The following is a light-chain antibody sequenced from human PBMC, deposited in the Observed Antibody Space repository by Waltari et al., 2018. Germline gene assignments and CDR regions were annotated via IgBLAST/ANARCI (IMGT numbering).Light chain of an antibody. CDR3: QQTYSLFT. CDR1: QRISTY. Sequence: DIQMTQSPSFLSASVGDRVTISCRASQRISTYLNWYQQKAGEAPKLLIYGSSSLHSGVPSRFSGTGSGTDSTLTINSLQPEDFATYYCQQTYSLFTFGPGTTVDFK. V-gene: IGKV1-39*01. CDR2: GSS. J-gene: IGKJ3*01.